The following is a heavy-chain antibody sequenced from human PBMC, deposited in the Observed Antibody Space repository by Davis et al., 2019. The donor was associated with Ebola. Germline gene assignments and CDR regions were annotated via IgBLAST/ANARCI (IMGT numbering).Heavy chain of an antibody. CDR2: IYHSGST. J-gene: IGHJ5*02. V-gene: IGHV4-59*08. Sequence: MPSETLSLTCTVSGGSISSYYWSWIRQPPGKGLEWIGSIYHSGSTYYNPSLKSRVTISVDTSKNQFSLKLSSVTAADTAVYYCARSLELVFDWFDPWGQGTLVTVSS. D-gene: IGHD1-7*01. CDR1: GGSISSYY. CDR3: ARSLELVFDWFDP.